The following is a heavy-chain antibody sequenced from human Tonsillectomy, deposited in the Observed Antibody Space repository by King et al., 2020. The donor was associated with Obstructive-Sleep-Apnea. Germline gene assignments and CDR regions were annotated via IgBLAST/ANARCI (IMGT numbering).Heavy chain of an antibody. CDR3: AIIASHDAFDI. CDR1: GYSFTSYW. D-gene: IGHD2-21*01. CDR2: INPHDSHT. V-gene: IGHV5-10-1*01. Sequence: QLVQSGAEVKKPGESLTISCKASGYSFTSYWISWVRQMPGKGLEWMGRINPHDSHTKYSPSLQGHVSISVDKSSSTAYLQWSSLKASGTAIYYCAIIASHDAFDIWGQETIVTVSS. J-gene: IGHJ3*02.